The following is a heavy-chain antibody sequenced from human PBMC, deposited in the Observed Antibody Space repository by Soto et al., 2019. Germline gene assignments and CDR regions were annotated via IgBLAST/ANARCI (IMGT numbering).Heavy chain of an antibody. V-gene: IGHV4-4*02. J-gene: IGHJ6*02. CDR2: IYHSGST. D-gene: IGHD3-10*01. Sequence: TSETLSLTCAVSGGSISSSNWWSWVRQPPGKGLEWIGEIYHSGSTNYNPSLKSRVTISVDKSKNQFSLKLSSVTAADTAVYYCARDQIWFGDFHYHGMDVWGQGTTVTVSS. CDR1: GGSISSSNW. CDR3: ARDQIWFGDFHYHGMDV.